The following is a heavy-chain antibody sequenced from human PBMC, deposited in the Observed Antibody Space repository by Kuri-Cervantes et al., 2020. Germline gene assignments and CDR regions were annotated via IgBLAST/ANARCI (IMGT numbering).Heavy chain of an antibody. V-gene: IGHV5-51*01. CDR3: ARRMSGYESAFDI. J-gene: IGHJ3*02. CDR2: VYPGDSDT. CDR1: GYSFTRYW. D-gene: IGHD3-10*02. Sequence: GESLKISCKGSGYSFTRYWIGWVRQMPGKGLEWMGIVYPGDSDTRYRPSFQGQVTISADKSISTAHLQWRSLKASDTAMYYCARRMSGYESAFDIWGQGTMVTVSS.